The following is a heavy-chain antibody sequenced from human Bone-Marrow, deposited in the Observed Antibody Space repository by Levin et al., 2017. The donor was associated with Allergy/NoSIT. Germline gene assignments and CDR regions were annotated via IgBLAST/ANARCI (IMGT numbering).Heavy chain of an antibody. J-gene: IGHJ4*02. CDR1: GFTFSSYG. CDR3: AKDPMGIAAAGIAGDDY. V-gene: IGHV3-30*18. D-gene: IGHD6-13*01. Sequence: GGSLRLSCAASGFTFSSYGMHWVRQAPGKGLEWVAVISYDGSNKYYADSVKGRFTISRDNSKNTLYLQMNSLRAEDTAVYYCAKDPMGIAAAGIAGDDYWGQGTLVTVSS. CDR2: ISYDGSNK.